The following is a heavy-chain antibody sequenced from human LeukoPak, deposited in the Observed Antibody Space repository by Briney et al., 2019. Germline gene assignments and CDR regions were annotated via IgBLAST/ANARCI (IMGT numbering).Heavy chain of an antibody. CDR1: GGSFSGYY. D-gene: IGHD3-22*01. V-gene: IGHV4-31*11. CDR3: GSGHYGGIDY. Sequence: PSETLSLTCAVYGGSFSGYYWTWIRQLPGKGLEWIGYIYSSGSIYYSGGTYYNPSLKSRVTISVDTSNNQLSLKLSSVTAADTAMYYCGSGHYGGIDYWGQGTLVTVSS. J-gene: IGHJ4*02. CDR2: IYSSGSIYYSGGT.